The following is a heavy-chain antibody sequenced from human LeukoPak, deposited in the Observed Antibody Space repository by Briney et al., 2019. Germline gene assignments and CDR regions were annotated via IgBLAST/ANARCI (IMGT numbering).Heavy chain of an antibody. D-gene: IGHD2-15*01. J-gene: IGHJ4*02. CDR1: GFTFSSYA. V-gene: IGHV3-74*01. CDR2: ISSDASIT. CDR3: ATSARTYLGSSLDY. Sequence: GGSLRLSCTASGFTFSSYAMSWVRQDPGKGLVWVSRISSDASITSYADPVKGRFTISRDNAKNTLYLQMNSLRAEDTALYYCATSARTYLGSSLDYWGQGTLVTVSS.